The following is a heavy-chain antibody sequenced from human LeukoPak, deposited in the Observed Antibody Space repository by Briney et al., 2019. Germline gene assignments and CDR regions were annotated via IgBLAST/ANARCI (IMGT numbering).Heavy chain of an antibody. CDR3: AREMNYGDYFDY. V-gene: IGHV3-33*08. D-gene: IGHD4-17*01. CDR1: GFTFSSYV. J-gene: IGHJ4*02. CDR2: IWYDGSKK. Sequence: GGSLRLSCAASGFTFSSYVMHWVRQAPGKGLEWVAVIWYDGSKKDYADSVKGRFTISRDNSKNTLYLQMNSLRAEDTAVYYCAREMNYGDYFDYWGQGTLVTVSS.